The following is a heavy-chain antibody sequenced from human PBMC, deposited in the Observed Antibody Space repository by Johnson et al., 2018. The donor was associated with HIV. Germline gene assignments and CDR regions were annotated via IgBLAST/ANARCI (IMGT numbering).Heavy chain of an antibody. J-gene: IGHJ3*02. D-gene: IGHD3-3*01. CDR2: ISSSGSTI. CDR1: GFTFSDYY. Sequence: QMQLVESGGGLVQPGGSLRLSCAASGFTFSDYYMSWIRQAPGKGLEWVSYISSSGSTIYYADSVKGRFTISRDNAKNSLYLQMNSLRAEDTAVYYCARDASLRFLEWFDAFDIWGQGTMVTVSS. V-gene: IGHV3-11*04. CDR3: ARDASLRFLEWFDAFDI.